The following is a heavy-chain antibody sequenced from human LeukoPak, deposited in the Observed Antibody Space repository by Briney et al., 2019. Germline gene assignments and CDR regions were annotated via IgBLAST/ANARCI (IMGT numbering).Heavy chain of an antibody. CDR2: IYTSGST. CDR3: ARDYGLELYSSSWDNWLDP. V-gene: IGHV4-4*07. Sequence: SETLSLTCTVSGGSISSYYWSWIRQPAGKGLEWIGRIYTSGSTNYNPSLKSRVTMSVDTSKNQFSLKLSSVTAADTAVYYCARDYGLELYSSSWDNWLDPWGQGTLVTVSS. D-gene: IGHD6-13*01. J-gene: IGHJ5*02. CDR1: GGSISSYY.